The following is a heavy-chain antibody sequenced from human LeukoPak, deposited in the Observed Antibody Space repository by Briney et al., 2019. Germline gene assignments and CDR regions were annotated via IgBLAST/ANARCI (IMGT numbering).Heavy chain of an antibody. D-gene: IGHD1-26*01. CDR1: GFTFSSYA. J-gene: IGHJ4*02. CDR2: ISGSGGST. V-gene: IGHV3-23*01. Sequence: GGSLRLSCAASGFTFSSYAMSWVRQAPGKGLEWVSAISGSGGSTYYADSVKGLFTISRDNSKNTLYLQMNSLRAEYTAGYYCAKASFTEWEQLRYFDYWGQGTLVTVSS. CDR3: AKASFTEWEQLRYFDY.